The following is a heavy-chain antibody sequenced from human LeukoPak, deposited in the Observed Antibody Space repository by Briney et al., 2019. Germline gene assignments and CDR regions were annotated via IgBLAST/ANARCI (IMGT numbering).Heavy chain of an antibody. V-gene: IGHV1-2*02. CDR3: ARSSSTSVEFDY. D-gene: IGHD2-2*01. CDR2: INPNSGGT. Sequence: ASVKVSCKASGYTFTGYYMHWVRQAPGQGLEWMGWINPNSGGTNYAQKFQGRVTMTRDTSISTAYMELSRLRSDDTAVYYCARSSSTSVEFDYWGQGTLVTVSS. J-gene: IGHJ4*02. CDR1: GYTFTGYY.